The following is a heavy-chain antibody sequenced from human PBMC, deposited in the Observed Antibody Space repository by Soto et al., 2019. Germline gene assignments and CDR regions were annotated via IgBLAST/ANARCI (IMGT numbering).Heavy chain of an antibody. CDR2: ISWNSGSI. J-gene: IGHJ6*02. V-gene: IGHV3-9*01. CDR1: GFTFYDYD. Sequence: GGSLRLSCAASGFTFYDYDMHWVRQAPGKGLEWVSGISWNSGSIGYADSVKGRFTISRDNAKNSLYLQMNSLRAEDTAVYYCARAHTMVRGVIIYYYGMDVWGQGTTVTVSS. D-gene: IGHD3-10*01. CDR3: ARAHTMVRGVIIYYYGMDV.